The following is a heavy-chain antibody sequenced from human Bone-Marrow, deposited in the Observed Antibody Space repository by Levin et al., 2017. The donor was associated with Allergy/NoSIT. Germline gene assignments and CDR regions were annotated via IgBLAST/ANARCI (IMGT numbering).Heavy chain of an antibody. D-gene: IGHD5-12*01. CDR3: ARGGGYADNWFDP. CDR1: GYTFSDSF. CDR2: INPNTGGT. V-gene: IGHV1-2*06. Sequence: ISCTTSGYTFSDSFLHWVRQAPGQGLEWLGRINPNTGGTDFAQVFQGRVTMTSDTSVSTAYMELSRLRSDDTAIYYCARGGGYADNWFDPWGQGMLVTVSS. J-gene: IGHJ5*02.